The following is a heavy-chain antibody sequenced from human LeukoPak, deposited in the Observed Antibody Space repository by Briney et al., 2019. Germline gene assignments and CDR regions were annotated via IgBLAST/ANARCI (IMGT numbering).Heavy chain of an antibody. J-gene: IGHJ4*02. CDR2: IIPILGIA. Sequence: ASVKVSCKASGYTFTSYGISWVRQAPGQGLEWMGRIIPILGIANYAQKFQGRVTMTRNTSIGTAYMELSSLRSEDTAVYYCARGRYGFRKFDYWGQGTLVTVSS. CDR3: ARGRYGFRKFDY. V-gene: IGHV1-8*02. CDR1: GYTFTSYG. D-gene: IGHD3-10*01.